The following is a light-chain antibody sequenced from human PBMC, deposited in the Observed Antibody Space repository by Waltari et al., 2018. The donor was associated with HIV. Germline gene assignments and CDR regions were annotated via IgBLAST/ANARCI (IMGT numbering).Light chain of an antibody. CDR1: QNISTW. V-gene: IGKV1-5*03. J-gene: IGKJ2*03. Sequence: DIQMTQFPSTLSSSVGDRVSITCRASQNISTWLAWYQQKPGKAPKLLIYKASTLESEVPSRFSGSGSGTEFTLTISSLQPDDFATYYCQEYKTYSLYSFGQGTKLEIK. CDR2: KAS. CDR3: QEYKTYSLYS.